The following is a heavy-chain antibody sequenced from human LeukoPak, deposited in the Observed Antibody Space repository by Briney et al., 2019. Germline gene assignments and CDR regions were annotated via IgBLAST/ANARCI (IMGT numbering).Heavy chain of an antibody. Sequence: GGSLRLSCAASGFTFSSYAMSWVRQAPGKGLEWVSAISGSGGSTYYADSVKGRFTISRGNSKNTLYLQMNSLRAEDTAVYYCAKDASPVNIVVVVAWVSWFDPWGQGTLVTVSS. D-gene: IGHD2-15*01. CDR3: AKDASPVNIVVVVAWVSWFDP. J-gene: IGHJ5*02. CDR1: GFTFSSYA. CDR2: ISGSGGST. V-gene: IGHV3-23*01.